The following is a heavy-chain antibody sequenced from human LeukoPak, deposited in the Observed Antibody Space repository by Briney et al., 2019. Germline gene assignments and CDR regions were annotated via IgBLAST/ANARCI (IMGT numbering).Heavy chain of an antibody. Sequence: GGSLRLSCAASGFTFSGFRMNWVRQAPGKGLEWIGRIRNKANSYTTEYAASVKGRFTVSRDDSKNSLFLQMNSLESEDTAVYYCARRNSVTQGLDNWGQGTLVTVSS. CDR1: GFTFSGFR. V-gene: IGHV3-72*01. J-gene: IGHJ4*02. CDR3: ARRNSVTQGLDN. D-gene: IGHD5/OR15-5a*01. CDR2: IRNKANSYTT.